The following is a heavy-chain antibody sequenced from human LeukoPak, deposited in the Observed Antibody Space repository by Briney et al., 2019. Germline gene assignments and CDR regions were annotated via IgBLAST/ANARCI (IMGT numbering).Heavy chain of an antibody. Sequence: PGRSLRLSCAASGFTFSSYAMHWVRQAPGKGLEWVAVISYDGSNKYYVDSVKGRFTISRDNSKNTLYLQMNSLRAEDTAVYYCAREGDIVVVPAAYFDYWGQGTLVTVSS. D-gene: IGHD2-2*01. CDR3: AREGDIVVVPAAYFDY. V-gene: IGHV3-30-3*01. CDR1: GFTFSSYA. CDR2: ISYDGSNK. J-gene: IGHJ4*02.